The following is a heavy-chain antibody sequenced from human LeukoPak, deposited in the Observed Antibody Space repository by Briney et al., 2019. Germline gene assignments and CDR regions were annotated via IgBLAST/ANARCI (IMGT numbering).Heavy chain of an antibody. CDR1: GYTFTGDY. J-gene: IGHJ5*02. V-gene: IGHV1-2*02. Sequence: ASVKVSCKASGYTFTGDYMHWVRQAPGQGLEWMGWINPNSGGTNYAQKFQGRVTMTRDTSISTAYMELSRLRSDDTAVYYCARVGQQLVRNWFDPWGQGTLVTVSS. CDR2: INPNSGGT. D-gene: IGHD6-13*01. CDR3: ARVGQQLVRNWFDP.